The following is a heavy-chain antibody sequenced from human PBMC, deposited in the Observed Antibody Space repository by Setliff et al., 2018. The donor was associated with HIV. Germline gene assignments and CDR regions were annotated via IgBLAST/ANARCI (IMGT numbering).Heavy chain of an antibody. V-gene: IGHV4-34*01. J-gene: IGHJ4*02. D-gene: IGHD4-17*01. Sequence: SETMSLTCTVYGGSLSNYYTNWIRQPPGKGLEWIGELSPSGTTRSNPSLQSRVTISLDTSNNQFSLKLTSVTAADTAMYYCASFFVTTVTNQDYWGQGTPVTV. CDR1: GGSLSNYY. CDR3: ASFFVTTVTNQDY. CDR2: LSPSGTT.